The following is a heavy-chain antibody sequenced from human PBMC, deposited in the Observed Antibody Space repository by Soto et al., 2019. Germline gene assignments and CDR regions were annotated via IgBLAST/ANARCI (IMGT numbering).Heavy chain of an antibody. CDR2: ISSSSSTI. V-gene: IGHV3-48*02. CDR3: ARDDLDIVVVPAAYFDY. Sequence: EVQLVESGGGLVQPGGSLRLSCAASAFTFSSYSMNWVRQAPGKGLEWVSYISSSSSTIYYADSVKGRFTISRDNAKNSLYLQMNSLRDEDTAVYYCARDDLDIVVVPAAYFDYWGQGTLVTVSS. D-gene: IGHD2-2*01. CDR1: AFTFSSYS. J-gene: IGHJ4*02.